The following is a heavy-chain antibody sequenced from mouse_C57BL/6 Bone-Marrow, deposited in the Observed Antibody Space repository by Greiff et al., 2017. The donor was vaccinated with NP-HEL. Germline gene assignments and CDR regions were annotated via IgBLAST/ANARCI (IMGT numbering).Heavy chain of an antibody. J-gene: IGHJ3*01. Sequence: QVQLKESGAELVKPGESVTLSCTASGYTFTEYAIHWVKQRSGQGLEWLGWFYPGGGSINYYEKFKDQGTLTANSSSSAVYMKRIRLKSEDSEVYVCARHHYYREFAYWGQGTLVTVSA. CDR3: ARHHYYREFAY. CDR2: FYPGGGSI. V-gene: IGHV1-62-2*01. CDR1: GYTFTEYA. D-gene: IGHD2-14*01.